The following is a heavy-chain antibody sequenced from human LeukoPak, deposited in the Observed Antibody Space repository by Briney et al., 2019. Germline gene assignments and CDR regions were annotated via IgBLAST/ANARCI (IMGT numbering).Heavy chain of an antibody. J-gene: IGHJ5*02. CDR2: ISAYNGNT. D-gene: IGHD6-13*01. CDR3: ARVAAAAGTIRYWFDP. Sequence: ASVKVSCKASGYTFTSYGISWVRQAPGQGLEWMGWISAYNGNTNYAQKLQGRVTMTTDTSTSTAYMELRSLRSDDTAVYYCARVAAAAGTIRYWFDPWGQGTLVTVSS. V-gene: IGHV1-18*01. CDR1: GYTFTSYG.